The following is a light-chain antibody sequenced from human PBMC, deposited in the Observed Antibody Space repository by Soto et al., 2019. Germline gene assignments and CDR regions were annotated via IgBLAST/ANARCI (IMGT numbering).Light chain of an antibody. CDR3: YSYAGTSTVI. J-gene: IGLJ2*01. V-gene: IGLV2-11*01. CDR2: DVN. CDR1: SSDVGGYNY. Sequence: QSALTQPRSVSGSPGQSVTISCTGTSSDVGGYNYVSWYQQYPGKAPKLMIYDVNKRPSGVPDRFSGSKSGNTASLTISGLQAEDEADYYCYSYAGTSTVIFGGGTKVTVL.